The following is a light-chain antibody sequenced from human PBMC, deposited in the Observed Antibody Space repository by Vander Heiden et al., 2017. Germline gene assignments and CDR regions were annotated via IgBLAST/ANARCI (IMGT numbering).Light chain of an antibody. J-gene: IGKJ2*01. CDR2: KAS. Sequence: DIQMTQSPSTLSASVGDRVTITCRASQSISSWLAWYQQKPGKAPKLLIYKASSLESGVPSRFSSSGSGTEFTLTISSLQPDDFATYYCQQYNSYSQYTFGQGTKLEIK. CDR1: QSISSW. CDR3: QQYNSYSQYT. V-gene: IGKV1-5*03.